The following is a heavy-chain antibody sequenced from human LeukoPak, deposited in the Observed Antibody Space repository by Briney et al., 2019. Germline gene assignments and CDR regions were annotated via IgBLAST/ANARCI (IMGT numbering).Heavy chain of an antibody. CDR1: GFTFDDYA. D-gene: IGHD1-26*01. V-gene: IGHV3-9*01. Sequence: GGSLRLSCAASGFTFDDYAMHWVRQAPGKGLEWVSGISWNSGSIGYADSVKGRFTISRDNAKNSLYLQMNSLRAEDTTLYYCVKSLSGSYHTIDYWGQGTLVTVSS. J-gene: IGHJ4*02. CDR3: VKSLSGSYHTIDY. CDR2: ISWNSGSI.